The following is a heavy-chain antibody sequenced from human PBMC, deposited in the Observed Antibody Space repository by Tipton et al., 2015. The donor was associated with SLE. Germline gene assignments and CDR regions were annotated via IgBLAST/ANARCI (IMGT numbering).Heavy chain of an antibody. D-gene: IGHD6-13*01. CDR2: INHSGST. CDR3: GRGKKQQLGNDS. V-gene: IGHV4-34*01. CDR1: GGSFRGYY. J-gene: IGHJ4*02. Sequence: TLSLTCAVYGGSFRGYYWSWIRQPPGKGLEWIGEINHSGSTNYNPPLKSRVTISVDTSKNQFSLKLSSVTAADPAVYYCGRGKKQQLGNDSWGQGTLVTVPS.